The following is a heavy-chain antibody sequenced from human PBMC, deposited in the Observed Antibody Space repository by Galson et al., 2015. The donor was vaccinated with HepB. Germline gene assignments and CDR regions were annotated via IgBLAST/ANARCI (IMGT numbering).Heavy chain of an antibody. Sequence: PALVKPTQTLTLTCAFSGFSLSSRAMCVNWIRQPPGKALEWLALIDWEDNKYYSTSLRTRLTISKDTSKNQVVLTMTNMDPVDTATYYCARTYYGVNSESRRPDFDNWGQGTLVTVSS. J-gene: IGHJ4*02. V-gene: IGHV2-70*01. CDR3: ARTYYGVNSESRRPDFDN. CDR1: GFSLSSRAMC. CDR2: IDWEDNK. D-gene: IGHD4-23*01.